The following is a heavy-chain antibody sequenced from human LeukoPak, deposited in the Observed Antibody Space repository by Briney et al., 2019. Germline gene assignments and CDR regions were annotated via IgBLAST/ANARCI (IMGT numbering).Heavy chain of an antibody. Sequence: GGSLRLSCAASGFTFDDYAMHWVRQAPGKGLEWVSGISWNSGSIGYADSVKGRFTISRDNAKNSLYLQMNSLRAEDTAVYYCAREDEQQLVVDYWGQGTLVTVSS. CDR1: GFTFDDYA. CDR2: ISWNSGSI. V-gene: IGHV3-9*01. D-gene: IGHD6-13*01. J-gene: IGHJ4*02. CDR3: AREDEQQLVVDY.